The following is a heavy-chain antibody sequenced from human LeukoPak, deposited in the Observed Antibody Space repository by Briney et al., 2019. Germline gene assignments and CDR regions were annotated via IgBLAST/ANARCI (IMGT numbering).Heavy chain of an antibody. CDR1: GGSFSGYY. J-gene: IGHJ5*02. V-gene: IGHV4-34*01. D-gene: IGHD6-19*01. Sequence: PSETLSLTCAVYGGSFSGYYWSWIHQPPRKGLEWIGEMNHSGSTTHNPSLKSRVTISVDTSKNQFSLKLSSVTAADTAVYYCASNFGAVAGRSDWFDPWGQGTLVTVSS. CDR3: ASNFGAVAGRSDWFDP. CDR2: MNHSGST.